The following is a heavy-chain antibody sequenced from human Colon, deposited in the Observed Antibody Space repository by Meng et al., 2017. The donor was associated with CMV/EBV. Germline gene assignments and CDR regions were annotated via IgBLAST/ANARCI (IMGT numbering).Heavy chain of an antibody. CDR3: ARAGAEVTTHFDF. CDR1: RYTFDIFG. D-gene: IGHD2-21*02. Sequence: KASRYTFDIFGMTWVRQAPGQGLEWVGWISAKNGDTRYARKFQGRVTVTTDTSTKTVYMELRGLRSDDSAMYYCARAGAEVTTHFDFWGQGTLVTVSS. V-gene: IGHV1-18*04. CDR2: ISAKNGDT. J-gene: IGHJ4*02.